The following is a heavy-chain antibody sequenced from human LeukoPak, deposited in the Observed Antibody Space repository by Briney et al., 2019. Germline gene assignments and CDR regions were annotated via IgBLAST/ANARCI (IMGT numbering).Heavy chain of an antibody. CDR1: GFTFSSYA. D-gene: IGHD6-13*01. CDR2: INHSGST. Sequence: GSLRLSCAASGFTFSSYAMSWIRQPPGKGLGWIGEINHSGSTNYNPSLKSRVTISVDTSKNQFSLKLSSVTAADTAVYYCARDRYSSSWPYYYYYYMDVWGKGTTVTVSS. V-gene: IGHV4-34*01. J-gene: IGHJ6*03. CDR3: ARDRYSSSWPYYYYYYMDV.